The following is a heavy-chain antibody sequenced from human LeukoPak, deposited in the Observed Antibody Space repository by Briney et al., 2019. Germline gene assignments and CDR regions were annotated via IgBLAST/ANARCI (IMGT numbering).Heavy chain of an antibody. Sequence: SQTLSLTCTVSGGSISSGGYYWSWIRQPPGKGLEWIGYMYYSGSGSTTYNPSLKSRVTISVDTSKKQFSLKLSSVTAADTAVYYCARAGGAVPGTIFDYWGQGTLVTVSS. D-gene: IGHD6-19*01. CDR3: ARAGGAVPGTIFDY. V-gene: IGHV4-61*08. CDR1: GGSISSGGYY. CDR2: MYYSGSGST. J-gene: IGHJ4*02.